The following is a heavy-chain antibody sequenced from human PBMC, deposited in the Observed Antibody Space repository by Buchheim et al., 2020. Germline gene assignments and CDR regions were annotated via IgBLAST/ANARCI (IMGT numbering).Heavy chain of an antibody. V-gene: IGHV1-69*04. CDR2: IIPILGIA. CDR1: GGTFSSYA. CDR3: ARDVGVDIVVVPAAIGFYYYGMDV. J-gene: IGHJ6*02. Sequence: QVQLVQSGAEVKKPGSSVKVSCKASGGTFSSYAISWVRQAPGQGLEWMGRIIPILGIANYAQKFQGRVTITADKSTGTAYMELSSLRSEDTAVYYCARDVGVDIVVVPAAIGFYYYGMDVWGQGTT. D-gene: IGHD2-2*03.